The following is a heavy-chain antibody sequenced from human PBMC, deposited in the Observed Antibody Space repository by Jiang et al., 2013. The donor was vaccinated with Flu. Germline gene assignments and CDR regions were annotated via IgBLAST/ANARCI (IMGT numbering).Heavy chain of an antibody. V-gene: IGHV4-59*08. CDR2: IYDSGST. Sequence: LLKPSETLSLTCTVSGGSIRSYYGSWIRQPPGKGLEWIGYIYDSGSTNYNPSLKSRVTISVDTSKNQFSLKLSSVTAADTAVYYCARGEPDPPWGGGCFDVWGQGTMVTVSP. CDR1: GGSIRSYY. J-gene: IGHJ3*01. CDR3: ARGEPDPPWGGGCFDV. D-gene: IGHD1-26*01.